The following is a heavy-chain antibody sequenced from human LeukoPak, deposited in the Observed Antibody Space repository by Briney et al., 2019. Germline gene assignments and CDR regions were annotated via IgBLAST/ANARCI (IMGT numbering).Heavy chain of an antibody. CDR3: ARSNQADDY. J-gene: IGHJ4*02. D-gene: IGHD1-14*01. CDR1: GFTFSSYA. V-gene: IGHV3-23*01. CDR2: IIGSGGRT. Sequence: PGGSLRLSCAASGFTFSSYAMSWVRQAPGKGLEWVSAIIGSGGRTYYADSVKGRFTISRDNSKSTLYLQMDSLRAEDTGVYYCARSNQADDYWGQGTLVTVSS.